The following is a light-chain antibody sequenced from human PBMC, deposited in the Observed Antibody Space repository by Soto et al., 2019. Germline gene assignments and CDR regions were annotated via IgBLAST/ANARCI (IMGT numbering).Light chain of an antibody. J-gene: IGKJ4*01. CDR1: QDISSW. CDR3: QQGNSVPLT. CDR2: DAS. V-gene: IGKV1-12*01. Sequence: DIQMTQSPSSVSASVGDRVTITCRASQDISSWLAWYQQKPGKAPKFLIYDASILQSGVPSRFSGSGSGTDFTLAFSSLQPEDCASYYCQQGNSVPLTFGGGTKVEIK.